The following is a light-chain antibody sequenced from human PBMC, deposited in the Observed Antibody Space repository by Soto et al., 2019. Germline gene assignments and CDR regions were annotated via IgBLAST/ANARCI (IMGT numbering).Light chain of an antibody. Sequence: EIVMTQSPATLSVSPGERATLSCRASQSVYSNLAWYQHKPGQAPRLLIYAASTRATGISARFSGSGSGTEFTLTISSLQSEDFAVYYCQQYNSWPLTFRGGTKVEIK. CDR2: AAS. V-gene: IGKV3-15*01. J-gene: IGKJ4*01. CDR1: QSVYSN. CDR3: QQYNSWPLT.